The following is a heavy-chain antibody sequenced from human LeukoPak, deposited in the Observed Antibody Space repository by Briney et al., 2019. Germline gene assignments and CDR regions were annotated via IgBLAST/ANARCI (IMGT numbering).Heavy chain of an antibody. CDR2: ISSSGSSI. CDR1: GFTFSSYT. D-gene: IGHD1-1*01. V-gene: IGHV3-21*01. J-gene: IGHJ3*02. Sequence: GGSLRLSCAASGFTFSSYTMNWVRQAPGKGLEWVSSISSSGSSIYYADSVKGRFTISRDNAKNSLYLQMNSLRAEDTAVYYCARVEKAFDIWGQGTMVTVSS. CDR3: ARVEKAFDI.